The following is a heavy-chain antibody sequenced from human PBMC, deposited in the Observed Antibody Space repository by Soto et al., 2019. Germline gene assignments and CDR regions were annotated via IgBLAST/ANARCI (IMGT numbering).Heavy chain of an antibody. J-gene: IGHJ4*02. Sequence: EVQLVESGGGLVQPGGSLTLSCAASGFTFSSYWMHWVRQAPGKGLVWVARIKSDGSGTIYADSVKGRLTISRDNARNTLYLQMNSLRAEDTAVYFCARGDGDYYGGNVYLGRHWGQGTLVTVSS. CDR3: ARGDGDYYGGNVYLGRH. D-gene: IGHD3-10*01. V-gene: IGHV3-74*01. CDR2: IKSDGSGT. CDR1: GFTFSSYW.